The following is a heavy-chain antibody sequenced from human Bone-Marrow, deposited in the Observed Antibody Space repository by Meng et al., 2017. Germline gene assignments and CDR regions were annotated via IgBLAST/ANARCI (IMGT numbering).Heavy chain of an antibody. Sequence: SVKVSCKASGGTFSSYAISWVRQAPGQGLEWMGGIIPIFGTANYAQKFQGRVTITADESTSTAYMGLSSLGSEDTAVYYCARRRKDYGDYVPYYYGMDVWGQGTTVTVSS. V-gene: IGHV1-69*13. CDR1: GGTFSSYA. CDR3: ARRRKDYGDYVPYYYGMDV. CDR2: IIPIFGTA. J-gene: IGHJ6*02. D-gene: IGHD4-17*01.